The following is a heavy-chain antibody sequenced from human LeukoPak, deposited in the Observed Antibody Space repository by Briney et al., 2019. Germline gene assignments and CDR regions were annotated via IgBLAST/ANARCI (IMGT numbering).Heavy chain of an antibody. V-gene: IGHV3-48*01. J-gene: IGHJ4*02. D-gene: IGHD2-21*01. CDR3: ARDHIGGDY. Sequence: GGSLRLSCAASGFTFSSYSMNWVRQAPGKGLEWVSYISSSSSTIYYADSVEGRFTISRDNAKNSLYLQMNSLRAEDTAVYYCARDHIGGDYWGQGTLVTVSS. CDR2: ISSSSSTI. CDR1: GFTFSSYS.